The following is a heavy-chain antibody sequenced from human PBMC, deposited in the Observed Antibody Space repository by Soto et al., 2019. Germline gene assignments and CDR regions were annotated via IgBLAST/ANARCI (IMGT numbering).Heavy chain of an antibody. Sequence: SQTLSLTCAISGDSVSSNSAAWNWIRQSPSRGLEWLGRTYYRSKWYNDYAVSVKSRITINPDTSKNQFSLQLNSVTPEDTAVYYCARDPPPLITPSSTTYYGMDVCGQGTTVTVSS. CDR2: TYYRSKWYN. D-gene: IGHD1-1*01. J-gene: IGHJ6*02. V-gene: IGHV6-1*01. CDR1: GDSVSSNSAA. CDR3: ARDPPPLITPSSTTYYGMDV.